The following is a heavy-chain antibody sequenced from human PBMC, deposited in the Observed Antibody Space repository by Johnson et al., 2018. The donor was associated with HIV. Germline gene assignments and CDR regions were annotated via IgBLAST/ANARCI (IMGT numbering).Heavy chain of an antibody. J-gene: IGHJ3*02. CDR1: GFTFSTYV. D-gene: IGHD5-18*01. CDR3: ARDRKSVNSYGLNHDAFDI. Sequence: EQLVESGGGVVQPGRSLRLSCAASGFTFSTYVMHWVRQVARRALEWVSAIGAAGDTYYPDSVKGRFTISRDNDKNSLYLQMNSLRAEDTAVYYCARDRKSVNSYGLNHDAFDIWGQGTMVAVSS. V-gene: IGHV3-13*01. CDR2: IGAAGDT.